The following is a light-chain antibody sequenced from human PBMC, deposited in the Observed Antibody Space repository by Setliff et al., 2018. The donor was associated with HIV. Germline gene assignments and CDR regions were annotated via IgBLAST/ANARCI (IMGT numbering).Light chain of an antibody. Sequence: SYELTQPPSVSVAPGKTAKITCGGSNIGSKSVHWYQQKSGQAPVLVVYDDSDRPSGIPERFSGTNSGNTATLTISRVEAGDEADFYCQVWDSSSDPSGVFGGGTQLTVL. V-gene: IGLV3-21*03. CDR2: DDS. CDR3: QVWDSSSDPSGV. J-gene: IGLJ3*02. CDR1: NIGSKS.